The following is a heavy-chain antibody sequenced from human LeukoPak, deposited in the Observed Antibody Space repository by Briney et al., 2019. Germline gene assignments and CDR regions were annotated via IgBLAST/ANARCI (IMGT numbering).Heavy chain of an antibody. J-gene: IGHJ4*02. V-gene: IGHV3-7*01. CDR1: GFTFSDYY. D-gene: IGHD4-11*01. Sequence: GGSLRLSCAASGFTFSDYYMSWIRQAPGKGLEWVANIKEDGSEKYYVDSVKGRFMISRDNAKNALYLQMNSLRAEDTAVYYCTRDNDYSNYDWGQGTLVTVSS. CDR2: IKEDGSEK. CDR3: TRDNDYSNYD.